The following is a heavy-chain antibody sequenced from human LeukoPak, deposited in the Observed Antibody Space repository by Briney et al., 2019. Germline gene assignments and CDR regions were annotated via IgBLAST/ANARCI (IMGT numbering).Heavy chain of an antibody. Sequence: SETLSLTCTVSGGSISSYYLSWIRQPPGKGLEWIGYIYYSGSTNYNPSLKSRVTISVDTSKNQFSLKLSSVTAADTAVYCCARGLNWFDPWGQGTLVTVSS. V-gene: IGHV4-59*01. J-gene: IGHJ5*02. CDR1: GGSISSYY. CDR3: ARGLNWFDP. CDR2: IYYSGST.